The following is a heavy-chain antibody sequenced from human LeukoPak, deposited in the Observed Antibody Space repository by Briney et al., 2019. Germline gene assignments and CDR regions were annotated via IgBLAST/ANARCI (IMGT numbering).Heavy chain of an antibody. J-gene: IGHJ3*02. Sequence: PSETLSLTCSVSGVPISSRSYYWGWIRQPPGKGLEWIGSMYFSGTTYYNPSLKSRVTMSVHTPGNHLSLKLTSVTATDTAVYYCARHLRFGSSALPRDVFDIWGRGTVVSVSS. V-gene: IGHV4-39*01. CDR1: GVPISSRSYY. D-gene: IGHD1-26*01. CDR3: ARHLRFGSSALPRDVFDI. CDR2: MYFSGTT.